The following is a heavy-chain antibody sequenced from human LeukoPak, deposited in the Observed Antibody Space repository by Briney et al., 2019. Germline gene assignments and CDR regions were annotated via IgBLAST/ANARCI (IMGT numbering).Heavy chain of an antibody. J-gene: IGHJ6*03. Sequence: SQTLSLTCTVVGGSISSSSSCWGRIRQPPGKGLEWSGRINDRGTTYYNPTLKSRVTISVDRSKNQFSLKLSSVTAADTAVYYCARGYCSGGSCYSSYYYSYMDVWGKGTTVTVSS. CDR1: GGSISSSSSC. V-gene: IGHV4-39*07. CDR2: INDRGTT. D-gene: IGHD2-15*01. CDR3: ARGYCSGGSCYSSYYYSYMDV.